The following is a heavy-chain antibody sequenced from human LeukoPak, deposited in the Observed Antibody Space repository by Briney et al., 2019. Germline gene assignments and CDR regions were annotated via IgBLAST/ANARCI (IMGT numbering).Heavy chain of an antibody. D-gene: IGHD6-13*01. CDR3: AKDRDSSSWLKVFDY. J-gene: IGHJ4*02. CDR2: ISSSSYI. V-gene: IGHV3-21*04. CDR1: GFTFSSYS. Sequence: GGSLRLSCAASGFTFSSYSMNWVRQAPGKGLEWVSSISSSSYIYYADSVKGRFTISRDNSKNTLYLQMNSLRAEDTAVYYCAKDRDSSSWLKVFDYWGQGTLVTVSS.